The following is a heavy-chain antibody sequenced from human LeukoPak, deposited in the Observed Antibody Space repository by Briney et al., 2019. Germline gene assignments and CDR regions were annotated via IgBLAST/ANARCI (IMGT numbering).Heavy chain of an antibody. CDR1: GFTFSSYG. Sequence: GGSLRLFCAASGFTFSSYGMHWVRQAPGKGLEWVAVIWYDGSNKYYADSVKGRFTISRDNSKNTLYLQMNSLRAEDTAVYYCARDSLAVAGKIGYWGQGTLVTVSS. V-gene: IGHV3-33*01. J-gene: IGHJ4*02. CDR2: IWYDGSNK. D-gene: IGHD6-19*01. CDR3: ARDSLAVAGKIGY.